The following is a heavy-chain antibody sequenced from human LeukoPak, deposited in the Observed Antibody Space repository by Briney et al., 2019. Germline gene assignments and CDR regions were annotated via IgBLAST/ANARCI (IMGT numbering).Heavy chain of an antibody. CDR3: ARVPDWTYVPDY. Sequence: SEALSLTCTVSGGSISSDRFYWTWVRQPAGKGLEWIGRIKSSNTNYNPSLQSRVSISLDTSTNQFSLKLSSLTAADTAVYYCARVPDWTYVPDYWGQGTLVTVSS. CDR1: GGSISSDRFY. D-gene: IGHD3-16*01. J-gene: IGHJ4*01. V-gene: IGHV4-61*02. CDR2: IKSSNT.